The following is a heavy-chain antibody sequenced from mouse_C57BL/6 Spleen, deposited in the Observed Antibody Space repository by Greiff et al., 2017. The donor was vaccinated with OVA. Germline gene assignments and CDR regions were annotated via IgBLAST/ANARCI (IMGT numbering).Heavy chain of an antibody. CDR2: INPNNGGT. CDR3: ARGDGDKRDAMDY. J-gene: IGHJ4*01. D-gene: IGHD3-3*01. CDR1: GYTFTDYN. V-gene: IGHV1-18*01. Sequence: EVKLQESGPELVKPGASVKIPCKASGYTFTDYNMDWVKQSHGKSLEWIGDINPNNGGTIYNQKFKGKATLTVDKSSSTAYMELRSLTSEDTAVYYCARGDGDKRDAMDYWGQGTSVTVSS.